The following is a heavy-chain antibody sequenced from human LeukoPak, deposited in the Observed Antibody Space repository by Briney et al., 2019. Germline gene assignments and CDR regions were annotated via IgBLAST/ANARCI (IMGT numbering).Heavy chain of an antibody. CDR3: ARVWRYCSSTSCSQYYFDY. CDR1: GFTFSSYW. J-gene: IGHJ4*02. CDR2: INGDGRNI. Sequence: GSLRLSCVASGFTFSSYWMHWVRQDPRKGLMWVSRINGDGRNINYADSVRGRFTISRDNAKNSLYLQMNSLRAEDTAVYYCARVWRYCSSTSCSQYYFDYWGQGTLVTVSS. D-gene: IGHD2-2*01. V-gene: IGHV3-74*01.